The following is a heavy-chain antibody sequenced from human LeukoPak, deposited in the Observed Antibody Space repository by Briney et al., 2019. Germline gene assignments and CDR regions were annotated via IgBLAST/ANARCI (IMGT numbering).Heavy chain of an antibody. CDR1: GFTFSNYN. Sequence: GGSLRLSCAASGFTFSNYNMNWVRQAPGKGLEWVSYISSSSTIHYADSVKGRFTISRDNARNSLYLKMNSLRAEDTAVYYCARDFLEDGYWGQGTLVTVSS. CDR2: ISSSSTI. V-gene: IGHV3-48*01. J-gene: IGHJ4*02. D-gene: IGHD3-3*01. CDR3: ARDFLEDGY.